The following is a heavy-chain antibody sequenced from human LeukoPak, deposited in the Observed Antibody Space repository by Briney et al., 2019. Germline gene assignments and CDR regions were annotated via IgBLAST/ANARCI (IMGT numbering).Heavy chain of an antibody. CDR3: AREDPYDILTGLFDY. J-gene: IGHJ4*02. V-gene: IGHV1-3*01. D-gene: IGHD3-9*01. CDR1: GYTFTSYA. Sequence: ASVKVSCKASGYTFTSYAMHWVRQAPGQRLEWIGWINAGNGNTKYSQKFQGRVTITRDTSASTAYMELSSLRSEDTAVYYCAREDPYDILTGLFDYWGQGTLVTVSS. CDR2: INAGNGNT.